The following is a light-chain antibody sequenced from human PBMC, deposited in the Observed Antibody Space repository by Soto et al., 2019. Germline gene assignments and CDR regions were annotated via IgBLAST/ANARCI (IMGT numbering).Light chain of an antibody. Sequence: EIALTQSPGTLSLSPGERATLSCRASQSVTANYLAWYQQKXXQAPRLLIYAASIGATGVPDRFXXSGSGTDFTLTISRLEPEDFAVYYCLQYGVPLWTFGQGTKVEIK. CDR1: QSVTANY. CDR2: AAS. V-gene: IGKV3-20*01. CDR3: LQYGVPLWT. J-gene: IGKJ1*01.